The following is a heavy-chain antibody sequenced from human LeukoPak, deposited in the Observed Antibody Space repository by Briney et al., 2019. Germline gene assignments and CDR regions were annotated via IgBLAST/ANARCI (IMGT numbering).Heavy chain of an antibody. CDR2: INPNSGGT. J-gene: IGHJ5*02. D-gene: IGHD1-1*01. Sequence: ASVKVSCKASGYTFTGYYMHWVRQAPGQGLEWMGWINPNSGGTNYAQKFQGRVTMTRDTSISTAYMELSRLRSDDTAVYYRARDPGASRGTTNWFDPWGQGTLVTVSS. CDR1: GYTFTGYY. CDR3: ARDPGASRGTTNWFDP. V-gene: IGHV1-2*02.